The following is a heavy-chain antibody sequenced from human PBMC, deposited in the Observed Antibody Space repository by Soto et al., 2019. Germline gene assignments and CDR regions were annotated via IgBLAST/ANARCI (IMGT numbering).Heavy chain of an antibody. J-gene: IGHJ3*02. CDR1: GFTFGSYA. CDR3: ARKAPSLIVLMGRGAFDI. Sequence: GGSLRLSCAASGFTFGSYAMSWVRQAPGKGLEWVSSISSSSSSTYYADSVKGRFTISRDNAKNTLYLQMNSLRAEDTAVYYCARKAPSLIVLMGRGAFDIWGQGTMVTVSS. D-gene: IGHD2-8*01. CDR2: ISSSSSST. V-gene: IGHV3-23*01.